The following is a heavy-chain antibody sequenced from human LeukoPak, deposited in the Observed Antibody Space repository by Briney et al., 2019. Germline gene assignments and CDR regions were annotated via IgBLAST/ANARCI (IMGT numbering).Heavy chain of an antibody. Sequence: GGSLTLSCAASGLTFTKAWTSWVRHAPGQWLEWVAAIEEDGSEKDYVDSVKGRFTISRDNAKNSLYLQMNSLRAEDTAVYYCATYTNWVAGDVWGQGTSVSVSS. CDR2: IEEDGSEK. CDR1: GLTFTKAW. J-gene: IGHJ6*02. D-gene: IGHD1-1*01. CDR3: ATYTNWVAGDV. V-gene: IGHV3-7*01.